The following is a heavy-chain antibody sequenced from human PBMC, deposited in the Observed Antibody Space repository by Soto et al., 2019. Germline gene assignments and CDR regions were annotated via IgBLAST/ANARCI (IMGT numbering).Heavy chain of an antibody. V-gene: IGHV3-23*01. Sequence: GGSLRLSCAASGFTFSSYSMNWVRQAPGKGLEWVSTISGSGGSTYYADSVKGRFTISRDNSKNTLYLQMSSLRDEDTAVYYCAKEQYPLLYSPFDYWGQGTLVTVSS. J-gene: IGHJ4*02. D-gene: IGHD2-2*02. CDR3: AKEQYPLLYSPFDY. CDR2: ISGSGGST. CDR1: GFTFSSYS.